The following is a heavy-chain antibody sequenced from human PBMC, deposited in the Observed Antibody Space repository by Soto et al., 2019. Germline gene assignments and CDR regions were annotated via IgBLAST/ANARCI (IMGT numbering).Heavy chain of an antibody. J-gene: IGHJ3*02. V-gene: IGHV4-39*01. D-gene: IGHD2-15*01. CDR2: IYYSGST. Sequence: SETLSLTCTVSAGAISSSSYYWGWILQPPGKGLEWIGSIYYSGSTYYNPSLKSRVTISVDTSKNQFSLKLSSVTAADTAVYYCASTYCSGGSCYLAAFDIRGQGTMVT. CDR3: ASTYCSGGSCYLAAFDI. CDR1: AGAISSSSYY.